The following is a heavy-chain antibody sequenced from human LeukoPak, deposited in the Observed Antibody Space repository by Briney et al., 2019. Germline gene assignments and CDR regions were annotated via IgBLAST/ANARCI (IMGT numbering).Heavy chain of an antibody. J-gene: IGHJ6*03. V-gene: IGHV1-46*01. CDR1: GYTFTSYY. D-gene: IGHD4-17*01. Sequence: ASVKVSCKASGYTFTSYYMHWVRQAPGQGLEWMGIINPSGGSTSYAQKFQGRVTMTRDTSTSAVYMELSSLRSEDTAVYYCARDHDYGDYYYYYYMDVWGKGTTVTISS. CDR2: INPSGGST. CDR3: ARDHDYGDYYYYYYMDV.